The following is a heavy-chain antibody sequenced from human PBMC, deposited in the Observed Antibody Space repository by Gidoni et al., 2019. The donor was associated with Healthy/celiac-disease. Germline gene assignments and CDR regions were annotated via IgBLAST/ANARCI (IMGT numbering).Heavy chain of an antibody. J-gene: IGHJ6*02. Sequence: EVQLVESGGGLVQPGGSLRLSCAASGFTFSSSWMSWVRQAPGKGLEWVDNIKQDGSEKYYVDSVKGRFTISRDNAKNSLYLQMNSLRAEDTAVYYCARDRPSGFFPVTPHYYYYYGMDVWGQGTTVTVSS. CDR3: ARDRPSGFFPVTPHYYYYYGMDV. CDR1: GFTFSSSW. V-gene: IGHV3-7*03. CDR2: IKQDGSEK. D-gene: IGHD4-4*01.